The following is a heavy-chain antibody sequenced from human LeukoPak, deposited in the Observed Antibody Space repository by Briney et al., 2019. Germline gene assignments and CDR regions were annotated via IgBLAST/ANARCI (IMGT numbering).Heavy chain of an antibody. D-gene: IGHD6-19*01. V-gene: IGHV4-34*01. CDR2: INHSGST. CDR1: GGSFSGYY. J-gene: IGHJ5*02. CDR3: AREGYSSGWYARRDRGVNWFDP. Sequence: SETLSLTCAVYGGSFSGYYWSWIRQPPGKELEWIGEINHSGSTNYNPSLKSRVTISVDTSKNQFSLKLSSVTAADTAVYYCAREGYSSGWYARRDRGVNWFDPWGQGTLVTVSS.